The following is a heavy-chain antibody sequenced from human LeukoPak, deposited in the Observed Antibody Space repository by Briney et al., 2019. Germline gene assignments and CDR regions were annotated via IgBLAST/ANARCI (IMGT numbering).Heavy chain of an antibody. V-gene: IGHV1-8*02. CDR3: ARGIAAAGDYYYGMDV. J-gene: IGHJ6*02. D-gene: IGHD6-13*01. CDR1: GYTFTGYY. CDR2: MNPNSGNT. Sequence: ASVKVSCKASGYTFTGYYMHWVRQAPGQGLEWMGWMNPNSGNTGYAQKFQGRVTMTRNTSISTAYMELSSLRSEDTAVYYCARGIAAAGDYYYGMDVWGQGTTVTVSS.